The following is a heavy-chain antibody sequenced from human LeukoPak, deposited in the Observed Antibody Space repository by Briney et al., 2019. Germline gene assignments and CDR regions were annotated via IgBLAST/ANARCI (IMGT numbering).Heavy chain of an antibody. D-gene: IGHD2-2*01. V-gene: IGHV4-34*01. CDR3: ARGRDIVVVPAARIGFDY. Sequence: SETLSLTCAVYGGSFGGYYWSWIRQPPGKGLEWIGEINHSGSTDYNPSLKSRVTISVDTSKNQFSLKLSSVTAADTAVYYCARGRDIVVVPAARIGFDYWGQGTLVTVSS. J-gene: IGHJ4*02. CDR2: INHSGST. CDR1: GGSFGGYY.